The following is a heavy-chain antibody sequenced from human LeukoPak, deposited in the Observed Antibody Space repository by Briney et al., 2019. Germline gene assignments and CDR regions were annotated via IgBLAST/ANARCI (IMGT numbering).Heavy chain of an antibody. Sequence: GGSLRLSCAASGFTFSSYAMHWVRQAPGKGLEYVSAISSNGGSTYYANSVKDRFTISRDNSKNTLYLQMGSLRAEDMAVYYCARDGRELLPPYLNYYMDVWGKGTTVTVSS. CDR1: GFTFSSYA. D-gene: IGHD1-26*01. CDR3: ARDGRELLPPYLNYYMDV. V-gene: IGHV3-64*01. CDR2: ISSNGGST. J-gene: IGHJ6*03.